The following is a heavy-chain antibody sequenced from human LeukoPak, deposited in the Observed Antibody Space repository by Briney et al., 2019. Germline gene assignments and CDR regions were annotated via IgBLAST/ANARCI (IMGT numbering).Heavy chain of an antibody. V-gene: IGHV4-34*01. CDR3: ARGLYSNYYYYYYMDV. Sequence: PSETLSLTCAVYGGSFSGYYWSWIRQPPGKGLEWIGEINHSGSTNYNPSLKSRVTISVDTSKNQFSLKLSSVTAADTAVYYCARGLYSNYYYYYYMDVWGKGTTVTVSS. J-gene: IGHJ6*03. D-gene: IGHD4-11*01. CDR1: GGSFSGYY. CDR2: INHSGST.